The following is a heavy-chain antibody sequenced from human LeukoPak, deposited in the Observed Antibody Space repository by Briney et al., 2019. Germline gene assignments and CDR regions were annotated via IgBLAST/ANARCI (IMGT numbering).Heavy chain of an antibody. D-gene: IGHD7-27*01. CDR1: GYTFTSYG. Sequence: ASVKVSCKSSGYTFTSYGISWVRQARAQGLEWMGWISAYNANTNYAQKLQGTVTMTTDTSTSTAYKELRSLRSDGTAVYYCARKLGDYWGQGTLVTVSS. CDR3: ARKLGDY. CDR2: ISAYNANT. J-gene: IGHJ4*02. V-gene: IGHV1-18*01.